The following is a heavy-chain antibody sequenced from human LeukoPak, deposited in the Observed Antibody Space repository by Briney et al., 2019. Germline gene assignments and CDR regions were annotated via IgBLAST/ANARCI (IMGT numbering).Heavy chain of an antibody. J-gene: IGHJ4*02. V-gene: IGHV3-30*02. CDR1: GFTFSSYG. CDR3: AKTPVSDTAMKDYFDY. CDR2: IRYDGSNK. Sequence: GGSLRLSCAASGFTFSSYGMHWVRQAPGKGLEWVAFIRYDGSNKYYADSVKGRFTISRDNSKNTLYLQMNSLRAEDTALYYCAKTPVSDTAMKDYFDYWGQGTLVTVSS. D-gene: IGHD5-18*01.